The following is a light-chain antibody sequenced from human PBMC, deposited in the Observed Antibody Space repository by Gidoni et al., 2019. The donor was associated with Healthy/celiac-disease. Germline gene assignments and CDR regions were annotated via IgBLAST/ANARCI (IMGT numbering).Light chain of an antibody. CDR2: DAS. Sequence: EIVLTQSPATLSLSPGERATLSCRASQSVSSYLAWYQQKPGQAPRLLIYDASNRAPGIPARFSGSGSGKDFTLTISSLEPEDVAGYYCQQRSNWRTWTFXXXTKVEIK. V-gene: IGKV3-11*01. J-gene: IGKJ1*01. CDR3: QQRSNWRTWT. CDR1: QSVSSY.